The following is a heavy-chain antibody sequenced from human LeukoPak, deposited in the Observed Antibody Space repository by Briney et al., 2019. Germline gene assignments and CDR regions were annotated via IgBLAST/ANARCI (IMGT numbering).Heavy chain of an antibody. V-gene: IGHV4-39*01. D-gene: IGHD2-15*01. CDR1: GGSISSSSYY. CDR3: ARPYCSGGSCYFGY. CDR2: IYHSGDT. J-gene: IGHJ4*02. Sequence: PSETLSLTCTVSGGSISSSSYYWGWIRQPPGEGLEWIGSIYHSGDTHYSPSLRSRVTISVDTSKNQFSLKLSSVTAADTAVYYCARPYCSGGSCYFGYWGQGTLVTVSS.